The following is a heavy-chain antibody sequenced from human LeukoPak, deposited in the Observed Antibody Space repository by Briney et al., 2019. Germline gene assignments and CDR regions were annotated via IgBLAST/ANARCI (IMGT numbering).Heavy chain of an antibody. V-gene: IGHV4-34*01. Sequence: PSETLSLTCAVYGGSFSGYYWSWIRQPPGKGLEWIGEINHSGSTNYNPSLKSRVTISVDTSKNQFSLKLSSVTAADTAVYYCARPYPMVYAIPANDAFDIWGQGTMVTVSS. CDR1: GGSFSGYY. CDR3: ARPYPMVYAIPANDAFDI. D-gene: IGHD2-8*01. CDR2: INHSGST. J-gene: IGHJ3*02.